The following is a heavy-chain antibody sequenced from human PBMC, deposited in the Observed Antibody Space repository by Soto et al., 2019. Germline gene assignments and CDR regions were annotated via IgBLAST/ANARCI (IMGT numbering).Heavy chain of an antibody. CDR2: IIPILGIA. Sequence: ASVKVSCKASGGTFSSYTISWVRQAPGQGLEWMGRIIPILGIANYAQKFQGRVTITADKSTSTAYMELSSLRSEDTAVYYCATARVSDIVATIVAFDIWGQGTMVTVSS. J-gene: IGHJ3*02. V-gene: IGHV1-69*02. CDR1: GGTFSSYT. CDR3: ATARVSDIVATIVAFDI. D-gene: IGHD5-12*01.